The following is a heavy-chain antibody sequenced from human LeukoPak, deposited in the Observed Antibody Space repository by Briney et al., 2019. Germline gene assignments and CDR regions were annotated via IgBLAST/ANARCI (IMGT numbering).Heavy chain of an antibody. CDR1: GFIFNNYA. J-gene: IGHJ4*02. Sequence: PGGSLRLSCAGSGFIFNNYAMHWVRHPPGKGLEWVANIKQDGSEKYYVDSVKGRFTISRDNAKNSLYLQMNSLRAEDTAVYYCARVLTMVRGVTTYYFDYWGQGTLVTVSS. CDR2: IKQDGSEK. D-gene: IGHD3-10*01. V-gene: IGHV3-7*03. CDR3: ARVLTMVRGVTTYYFDY.